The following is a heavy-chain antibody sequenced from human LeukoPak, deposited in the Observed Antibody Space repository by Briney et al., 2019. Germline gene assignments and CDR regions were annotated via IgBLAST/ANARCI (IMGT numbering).Heavy chain of an antibody. J-gene: IGHJ4*02. CDR1: GGTFSSYA. CDR2: INTDNSNT. D-gene: IGHD3-3*01. Sequence: ASVKVSCKSSGGTFSSYAISWVRQAPGQGLEWMGWINTDNSNTNFAQKFQGRVTMTTDTSTSTAYMELRSLKSDDTAMYCCAREGDPTYYDFWSGYYPFDYWGQGTLVTVSS. CDR3: AREGDPTYYDFWSGYYPFDY. V-gene: IGHV1-18*01.